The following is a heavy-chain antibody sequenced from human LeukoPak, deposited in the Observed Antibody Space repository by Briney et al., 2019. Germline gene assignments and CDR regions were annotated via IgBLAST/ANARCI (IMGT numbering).Heavy chain of an antibody. CDR2: IHHDGIT. CDR1: GYSISSGYF. Sequence: TASETLSLTCSISGYSISSGYFWGWIRQPPGKGLEWIGNIHHDGITYYNPSLKGRVTISLDPSKNQFSLKLSSVTAADTAVYYCARVGCSGGSCYSDQFDYWGQGTLVTVSS. J-gene: IGHJ4*02. V-gene: IGHV4-38-2*02. D-gene: IGHD2-15*01. CDR3: ARVGCSGGSCYSDQFDY.